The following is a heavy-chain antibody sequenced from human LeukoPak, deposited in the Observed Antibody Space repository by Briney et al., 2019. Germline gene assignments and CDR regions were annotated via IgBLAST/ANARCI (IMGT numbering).Heavy chain of an antibody. CDR1: GGPINSGSYY. CDR2: IYYSGRT. J-gene: IGHJ4*02. V-gene: IGHV4-39*07. Sequence: TETLSLTCTVSGGPINSGSYYWGWIRQPPGKGLEWIGCIYYSGRTYYNPPLKSRVTMSIDTSRNQFSLKLSSVTAADTAVYYCARVKEYYYDSSGQYYAKPDRNFDYWGQGSLVTVSS. CDR3: ARVKEYYYDSSGQYYAKPDRNFDY. D-gene: IGHD3-22*01.